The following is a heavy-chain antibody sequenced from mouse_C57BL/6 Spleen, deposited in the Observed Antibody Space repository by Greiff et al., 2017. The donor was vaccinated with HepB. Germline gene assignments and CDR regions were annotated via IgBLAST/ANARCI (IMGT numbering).Heavy chain of an antibody. D-gene: IGHD1-1*01. Sequence: DVQLVESGGGLVKPGGSLKLSCAASGFTFSSYAMSWVRQTPEKRLEWVATISDGGSYTYYPDNVTGRFTISRDHAKNNLYLQLSQLKSEDTAMYYCARNYGSSPYYAMDYWGKGTSVTVSS. CDR2: ISDGGSYT. CDR1: GFTFSSYA. V-gene: IGHV5-4*01. CDR3: ARNYGSSPYYAMDY. J-gene: IGHJ4*01.